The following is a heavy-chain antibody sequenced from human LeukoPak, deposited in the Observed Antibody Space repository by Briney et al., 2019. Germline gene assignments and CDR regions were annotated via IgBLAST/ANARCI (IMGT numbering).Heavy chain of an antibody. J-gene: IGHJ4*02. Sequence: GGSLRLSCAASGFTFSSAWMTWVRKAPGKGLEWVATIKDDGSDKYYVDSVKGRFTISRDNAKKSLWLQMNSLRVEDTAMYYCADLGSRDWGQGTLVTVSS. CDR3: ADLGSRD. V-gene: IGHV3-7*01. CDR1: GFTFSSAW. D-gene: IGHD3-16*01. CDR2: IKDDGSDK.